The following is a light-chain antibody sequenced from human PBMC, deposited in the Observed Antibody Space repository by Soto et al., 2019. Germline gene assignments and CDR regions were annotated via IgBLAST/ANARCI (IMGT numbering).Light chain of an antibody. J-gene: IGLJ1*01. CDR1: SSNIGNNY. CDR3: GTWDSGLSAGV. Sequence: QSVLTQPPSVSAAPGQRVTICCSGSSSNIGNNYVSWYQQLPGTAPKLLIYDNDERPSGIPDRFSGSKSGTSATLGITGLQTGDEADYYCGTWDSGLSAGVFGTGTKVTVL. V-gene: IGLV1-51*01. CDR2: DND.